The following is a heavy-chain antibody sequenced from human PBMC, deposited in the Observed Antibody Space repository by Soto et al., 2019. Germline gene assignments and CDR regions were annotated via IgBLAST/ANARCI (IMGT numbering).Heavy chain of an antibody. CDR2: IYHTGNT. CDR3: AREPLDGMDV. CDR1: GGSVNTGDNY. Sequence: QVQLHQSGPGLVKPSHTLSLECTVIGGSVNTGDNYWSWVRHSPGRGLEWIGYIYHTGNTFYNPALENRVTMSVDASTNQFALTLTSVTAADTAVYFCAREPLDGMDVWGQGTNVTVSS. V-gene: IGHV4-30-4*01. J-gene: IGHJ6*02.